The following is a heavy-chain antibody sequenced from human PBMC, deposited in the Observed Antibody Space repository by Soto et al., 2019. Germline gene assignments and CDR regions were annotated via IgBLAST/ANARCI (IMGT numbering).Heavy chain of an antibody. J-gene: IGHJ3*01. D-gene: IGHD2-15*01. V-gene: IGHV1-18*01. CDR3: AKDAREAAPSDV. Sequence: QAQRVQSEPELKKPGASVKVSCKASGYAFTSYGINWVRRAPGQGLEWVGWMSTYNENKVYAQKLQGRVAMTMDAATSTAYLDLGPLRSDDTAVYYCAKDAREAAPSDVWGQGTMVTVSS. CDR1: GYAFTSYG. CDR2: MSTYNENK.